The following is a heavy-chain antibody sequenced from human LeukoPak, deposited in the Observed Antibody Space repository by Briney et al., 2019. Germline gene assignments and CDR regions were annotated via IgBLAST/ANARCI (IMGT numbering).Heavy chain of an antibody. D-gene: IGHD4-17*01. Sequence: GGSLRLSCAASGFTFSSYAMSWVRQAPGKGLEWVSAISGSGGRTYYADSVKGRFTTSRDNSKNTLYLQMNSLRAEDTAVYYCAKVNGDYGRNWFDPWGQGTLVTVSS. CDR1: GFTFSSYA. CDR2: ISGSGGRT. J-gene: IGHJ5*02. V-gene: IGHV3-23*01. CDR3: AKVNGDYGRNWFDP.